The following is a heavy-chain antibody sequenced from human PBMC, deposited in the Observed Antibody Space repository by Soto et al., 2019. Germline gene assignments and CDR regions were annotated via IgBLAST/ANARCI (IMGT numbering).Heavy chain of an antibody. CDR2: INHSGST. CDR3: ARLVGITMSARGES. J-gene: IGHJ4*02. CDR1: GGSFSGYY. D-gene: IGHD3-10*02. V-gene: IGHV4-34*01. Sequence: SETLSLTCAVYGGSFSGYYWSWIRQPPGKGLEWIGEINHSGSTNYNPSLKSRVTISVDTSKNQFSLKLSSVTAADTAVYYCARLVGITMSARGESWGQGTLVTVSS.